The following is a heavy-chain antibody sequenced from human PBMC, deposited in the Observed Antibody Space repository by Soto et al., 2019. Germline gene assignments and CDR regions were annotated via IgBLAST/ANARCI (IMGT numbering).Heavy chain of an antibody. J-gene: IGHJ5*02. CDR1: TFTFTTYA. V-gene: IGHV3-23*01. Sequence: EVQLLESGGGLVQPGGSLRLSCTSSTFTFTTYAMSWVRQAPGKGLEWVSAISGSGDRTFYADSLKGRFTISRDNSTTTLYLQMNSLRVQDTAIYYCAKGFSGGSPYNWFDPWGQGTLVTVSS. CDR3: AKGFSGGSPYNWFDP. CDR2: ISGSGDRT. D-gene: IGHD2-15*01.